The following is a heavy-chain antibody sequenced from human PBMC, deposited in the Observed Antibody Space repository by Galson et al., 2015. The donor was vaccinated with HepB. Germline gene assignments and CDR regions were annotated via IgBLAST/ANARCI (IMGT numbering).Heavy chain of an antibody. J-gene: IGHJ6*02. Sequence: SLRLSCAASGFTFSSYSMNWVRQAPGKGLEWVSSISSSSSYIYYADSVKGRFTISGDNAKNSLYLQMNSLRAEDTAVYYCAREGAYSSSWYAYYYYGMDVWGQGTTVTVSS. CDR1: GFTFSSYS. V-gene: IGHV3-21*01. D-gene: IGHD6-13*01. CDR3: AREGAYSSSWYAYYYYGMDV. CDR2: ISSSSSYI.